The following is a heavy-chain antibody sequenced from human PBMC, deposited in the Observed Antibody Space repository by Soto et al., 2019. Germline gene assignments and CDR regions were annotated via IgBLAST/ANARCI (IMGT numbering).Heavy chain of an antibody. CDR1: GGSISSYY. CDR3: VRGRDTAMGGYFDL. V-gene: IGHV4-59*01. D-gene: IGHD5-18*01. J-gene: IGHJ2*01. CDR2: IYYSGST. Sequence: SETLSLTCTVSGGSISSYYWSWIRQPPGKGLEWIGYIYYSGSTNYNPSLKSRVTISVDTSKNQFSLKLSSVTAADTAVYYCVRGRDTAMGGYFDLWGRGTLVTVSS.